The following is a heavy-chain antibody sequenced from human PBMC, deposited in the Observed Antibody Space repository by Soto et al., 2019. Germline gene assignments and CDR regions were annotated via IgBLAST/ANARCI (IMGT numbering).Heavy chain of an antibody. CDR1: GGSITTNTYY. CDR2: IFYSGNT. Sequence: SETLSLTCTVSGGSITTNTYYWGWIRQSPGKGLEWIGNIFYSGNTYYNPSLKSRVTISVDTSKNQFSLKLSSVTAADTAVYYCARGPRDYYGSGSEFDYWGQGTLVTVSS. D-gene: IGHD3-10*01. J-gene: IGHJ4*02. CDR3: ARGPRDYYGSGSEFDY. V-gene: IGHV4-39*07.